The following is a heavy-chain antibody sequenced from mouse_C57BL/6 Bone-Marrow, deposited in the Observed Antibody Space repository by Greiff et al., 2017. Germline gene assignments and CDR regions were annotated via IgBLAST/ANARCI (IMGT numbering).Heavy chain of an antibody. Sequence: QVQLQQPGAELVKPGASVKMSCKASGYTFTSYWITWVKQRPGQGLEWIGDIYPGSGSTNYNEKFKSKATLTVDTSSSTAYMPLSSLTSEDSAVYYCARPYYSNYWYIDVWGTGTTVTVSA. CDR3: ARPYYSNYWYIDV. J-gene: IGHJ1*03. CDR2: IYPGSGST. CDR1: GYTFTSYW. V-gene: IGHV1-55*01. D-gene: IGHD2-5*01.